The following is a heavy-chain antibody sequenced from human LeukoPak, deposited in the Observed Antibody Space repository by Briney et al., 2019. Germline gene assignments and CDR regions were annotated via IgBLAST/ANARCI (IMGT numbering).Heavy chain of an antibody. CDR1: GGSFSDYY. V-gene: IGHV4-34*01. J-gene: IGHJ4*02. CDR3: ARGRRSYRMY. CDR2: INHSGST. D-gene: IGHD1-26*01. Sequence: SETLSLTCAVYGGSFSDYYWSWIRQPPGKGLEWIGEINHSGSTSYNPSLKSRVTISVDTSKNQFSLKLSSVTAADTAVYYCARGRRSYRMYWGQGTLVTVSS.